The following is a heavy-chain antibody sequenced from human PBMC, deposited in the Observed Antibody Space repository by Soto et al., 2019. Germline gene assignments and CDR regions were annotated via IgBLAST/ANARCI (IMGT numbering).Heavy chain of an antibody. V-gene: IGHV4-30-2*01. CDR1: GGSISSGAYS. CDR3: ARTLDYGGSAGTNWFDH. J-gene: IGHJ5*02. CDR2: IYHRGTS. Sequence: PSETLSLTCTVSGGSISSGAYSWSWIRLPPGKLLEWIGYIYHRGTSHYNPSLKSRCTMSVDRSKNQFSLNLRSVTAADTAVYYCARTLDYGGSAGTNWFDHWGKGTLVTVSS. D-gene: IGHD2-15*01.